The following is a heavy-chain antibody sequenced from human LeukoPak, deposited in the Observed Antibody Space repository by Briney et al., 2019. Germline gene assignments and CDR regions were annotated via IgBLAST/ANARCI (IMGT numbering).Heavy chain of an antibody. J-gene: IGHJ4*02. CDR3: ARGAYYSPY. Sequence: SETLSLTCTVSGGSISSYYWSWLRQPPGKGLEWIGYIYYSGSTNYNPSLKSRVTISVDTSKNQFSLKLSSVTAADTAVYYCARGAYYSPYWGQGTLVTVSS. D-gene: IGHD3-10*01. CDR1: GGSISSYY. V-gene: IGHV4-59*01. CDR2: IYYSGST.